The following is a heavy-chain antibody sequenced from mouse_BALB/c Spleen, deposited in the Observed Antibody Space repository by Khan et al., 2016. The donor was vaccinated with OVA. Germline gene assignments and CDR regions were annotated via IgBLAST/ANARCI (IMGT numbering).Heavy chain of an antibody. CDR2: ISYGGDST. CDR3: ARHGYDGIAY. CDR1: GFTFSDYY. V-gene: IGHV5-12*02. J-gene: IGHJ3*01. Sequence: EVELVESGGGLVQPGGSLKLSCATSGFTFSDYYMYWVRQTPEKRLEWVAYISYGGDSTYYPDTVKGRSTISRDNAKNTPYMQMSRLKSEDTAMYCCARHGYDGIAYWGQGTLVTVSA. D-gene: IGHD2-14*01.